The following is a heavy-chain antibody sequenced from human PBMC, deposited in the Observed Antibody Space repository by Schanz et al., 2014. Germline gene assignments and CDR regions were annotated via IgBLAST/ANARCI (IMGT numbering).Heavy chain of an antibody. CDR2: VHPGGST. J-gene: IGHJ6*03. CDR1: GFIFSAYY. Sequence: VQLVESGGGLVKPGGSLRLSYAASGFIFSAYYMDWVRQAPGKGLEWVSFVHPGGSTYYPDSVKGRFTISRDSSKNTLYLQMNSLRPEDTAIYYCAKGPYYYYYMDVWGNGTTVTVSS. CDR3: AKGPYYYYYMDV. V-gene: IGHV3-66*01.